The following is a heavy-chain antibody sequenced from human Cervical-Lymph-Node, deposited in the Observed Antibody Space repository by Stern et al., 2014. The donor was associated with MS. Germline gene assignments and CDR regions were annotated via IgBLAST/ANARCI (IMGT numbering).Heavy chain of an antibody. J-gene: IGHJ5*02. CDR1: GFALTSAG. V-gene: IGHV1-18*01. CDR3: ARHSIKGYNCFDT. D-gene: IGHD1-14*01. CDR2: ISAYNVNT. Sequence: VQLVQSGAELKKPGASVKVSCKASGFALTSAGISWVRQAPGQGLEWMGGISAYNVNTNYAQRFQDRVNMTTDTSTSTAYMELRSLRSDDTAVYDGARHSIKGYNCFDTWGQGTLVTVSS.